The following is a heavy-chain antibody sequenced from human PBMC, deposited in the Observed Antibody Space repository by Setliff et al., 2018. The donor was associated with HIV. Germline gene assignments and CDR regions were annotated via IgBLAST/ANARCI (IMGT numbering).Heavy chain of an antibody. D-gene: IGHD3-10*01. CDR3: ARDSEGFDYYGSGSYSWFDP. J-gene: IGHJ5*02. CDR2: IYTSGST. CDR1: GGSISSYY. Sequence: SETLSLTCTVSGGSISSYYWTWIRQPAGKGLEWIGRIYTSGSTDYNPSLKSRVTMSVDTSKNQFSLKLSSVTAADTAVYYCARDSEGFDYYGSGSYSWFDPWGQGTLVTVSS. V-gene: IGHV4-4*07.